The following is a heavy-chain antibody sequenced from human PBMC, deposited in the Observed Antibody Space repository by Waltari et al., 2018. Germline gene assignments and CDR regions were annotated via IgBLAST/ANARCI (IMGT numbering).Heavy chain of an antibody. V-gene: IGHV3-7*01. J-gene: IGHJ3*02. CDR1: GVRNDW. CDR2: INEDGGEK. CDR3: SKRLEI. Sequence: DVQPGESGGGLVQPGGSLRLYCEVSGVRNDWMDWVRQAPGKGLQWVANINEDGGEKYYLDSVKGRFTISRDNAKKLVYLEMNTLRAEDTATYYCSKRLEIWGRGTMVAVS.